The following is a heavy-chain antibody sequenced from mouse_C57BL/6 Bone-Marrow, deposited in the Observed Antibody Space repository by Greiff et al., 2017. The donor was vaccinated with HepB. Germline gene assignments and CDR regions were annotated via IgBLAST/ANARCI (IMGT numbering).Heavy chain of an antibody. Sequence: EVQRVESGGGLVQPGGSLSLSCAASGFTFTDYYMSWVRQPPGKALEWLGFIRNKANGYTTEYSASVKGRFTISRDNSQSILYLQMNAPRAEDSATYYCARYIAVAYFDYWGQGTTLTVSS. J-gene: IGHJ2*01. V-gene: IGHV7-3*01. CDR3: ARYIAVAYFDY. CDR2: IRNKANGYTT. CDR1: GFTFTDYY. D-gene: IGHD1-1*01.